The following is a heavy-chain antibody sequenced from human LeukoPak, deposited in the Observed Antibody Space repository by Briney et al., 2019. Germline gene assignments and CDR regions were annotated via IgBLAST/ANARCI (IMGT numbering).Heavy chain of an antibody. D-gene: IGHD5-18*01. Sequence: GGSLRLSCAASGFSFSTSAMSWVRQAPGKGLEWVSGITGSGGNTYYADSVKGRFTISRDNSKNTLSLQMNSLRAEDTAVYYCARGPETAMVPRYWGQGTLVTVSS. CDR3: ARGPETAMVPRY. CDR1: GFSFSTSA. V-gene: IGHV3-23*01. CDR2: ITGSGGNT. J-gene: IGHJ4*02.